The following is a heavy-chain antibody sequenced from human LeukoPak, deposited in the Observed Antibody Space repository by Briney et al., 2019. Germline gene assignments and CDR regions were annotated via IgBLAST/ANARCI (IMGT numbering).Heavy chain of an antibody. V-gene: IGHV3-48*03. CDR1: GFTFNSYE. Sequence: GGSLRLSCAASGFTFNSYEMNWVRQAPGKGLEGISYISSSGTTIYYADSVKGRFTISRDNAKNSLFLQMNSLRAEDTAVYYCARDIPYGLSYFDYWGQGTLVTVSS. J-gene: IGHJ4*02. CDR2: ISSSGTTI. D-gene: IGHD2-2*02. CDR3: ARDIPYGLSYFDY.